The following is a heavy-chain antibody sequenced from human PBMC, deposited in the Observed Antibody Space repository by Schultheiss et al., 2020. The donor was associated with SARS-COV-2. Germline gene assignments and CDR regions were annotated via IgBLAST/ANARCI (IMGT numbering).Heavy chain of an antibody. CDR2: INHSGST. Sequence: SETLSLTCAVYGGSFSGYYWSWIRQPPGKGLEWIGEINHSGSTNYNPSLKSRVTISVDTSKNQFSLKLSSVTAADTAVYYCTRVRDIVVVPAAIRSRGWFDPWGQGTLVTVSS. D-gene: IGHD2-2*02. V-gene: IGHV4-34*01. CDR3: TRVRDIVVVPAAIRSRGWFDP. CDR1: GGSFSGYY. J-gene: IGHJ5*02.